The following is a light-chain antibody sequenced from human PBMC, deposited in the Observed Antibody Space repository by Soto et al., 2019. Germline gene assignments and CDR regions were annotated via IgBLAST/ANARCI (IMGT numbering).Light chain of an antibody. Sequence: EIVLTQSPGTLSLAPGERATLSCRASQSVSSSYLVWYQQKPGQAPRLLIYGASSRATGIPDRFSGSGSGTDFTLTISRLEPEDCAVYYCQQYDSSSWTFGQGTKVEIK. V-gene: IGKV3-20*01. J-gene: IGKJ1*01. CDR1: QSVSSSY. CDR2: GAS. CDR3: QQYDSSSWT.